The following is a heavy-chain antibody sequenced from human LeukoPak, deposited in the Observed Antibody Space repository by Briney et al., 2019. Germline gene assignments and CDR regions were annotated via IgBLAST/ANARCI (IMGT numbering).Heavy chain of an antibody. CDR2: IYYSGST. CDR3: ARRKTRAMETQEPVNWFDP. Sequence: PSETLSLTCTVSGGSISSYYWSWIRQPPGKGLEWIGYIYYSGSTNYNPPLKSRVTISVDTSKNQFSLKLSSVIAADTAVYYCARRKTRAMETQEPVNWFDPWGQGTLVTVSS. D-gene: IGHD5-18*01. V-gene: IGHV4-59*01. CDR1: GGSISSYY. J-gene: IGHJ5*02.